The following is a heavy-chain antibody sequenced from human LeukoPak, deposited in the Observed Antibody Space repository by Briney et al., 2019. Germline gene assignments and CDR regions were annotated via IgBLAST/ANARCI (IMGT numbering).Heavy chain of an antibody. CDR3: AKAPSIAAAGRQDY. D-gene: IGHD6-13*01. V-gene: IGHV3-30*18. CDR1: GFTFSSYG. CDR2: ISYDGSNK. J-gene: IGHJ4*02. Sequence: GRSLRLSCAASGFTFSSYGMHWVRQAPGKGLEWVAVISYDGSNKYYADSVKGRFTISRDNFKNTLYLQMNSLRAEDTAVYYCAKAPSIAAAGRQDYWGQGTLVTVSS.